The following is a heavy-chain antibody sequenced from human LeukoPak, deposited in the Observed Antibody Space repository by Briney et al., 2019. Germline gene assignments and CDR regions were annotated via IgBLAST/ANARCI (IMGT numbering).Heavy chain of an antibody. CDR2: IYSGGST. D-gene: IGHD1-20*01. CDR3: ATLTGPRTFDY. J-gene: IGHJ4*02. CDR1: EFSVGSNY. Sequence: GGSLRLSCAASEFSVGSNYMTWVRQAPGKGLEWVSLIYSGGSTYYADSVKGRFTISRDNAKNSLYLQMDSLRADDTALYYCATLTGPRTFDYWGQGTLVTVSS. V-gene: IGHV3-66*01.